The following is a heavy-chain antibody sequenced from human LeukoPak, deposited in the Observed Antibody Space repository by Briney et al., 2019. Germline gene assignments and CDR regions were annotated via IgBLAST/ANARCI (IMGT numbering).Heavy chain of an antibody. CDR1: GFTFGSYG. D-gene: IGHD6-13*01. CDR3: AKDRRYSSSWYYFDY. Sequence: GGSLRLSCAASGFTFGSYGMHWVRQAPGKGLEWVAVIWYDGSNKYYADSVKGRFTISRDNSKNTLYLQMNSLRAEDTAVYYCAKDRRYSSSWYYFDYWGQGTLVTVSS. J-gene: IGHJ4*02. CDR2: IWYDGSNK. V-gene: IGHV3-33*06.